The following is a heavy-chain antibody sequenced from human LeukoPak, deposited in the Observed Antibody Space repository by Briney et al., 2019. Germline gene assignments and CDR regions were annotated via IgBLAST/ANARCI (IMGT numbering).Heavy chain of an antibody. V-gene: IGHV3-64D*06. CDR1: GFTFSDYP. CDR2: ISKNGDDT. Sequence: GGSLRLSCSASGFTFSDYPMHWVRQTPGKGLEYVSAISKNGDDTYYADSVKGRFTISSGNSKNTLYLQMSSLRTEDAAVFYCVQVGSNYYLNWGQGTLVIVSS. D-gene: IGHD4-11*01. CDR3: VQVGSNYYLN. J-gene: IGHJ4*02.